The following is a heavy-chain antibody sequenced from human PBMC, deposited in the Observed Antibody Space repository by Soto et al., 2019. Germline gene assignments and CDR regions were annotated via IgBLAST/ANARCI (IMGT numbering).Heavy chain of an antibody. Sequence: PSETLSLTCTVSGGSISSSSYYWGWIRQPPGKGLEWIGSIYYSGSTYCNPSLKSRVTISVDTSKNQFSLKLSSVTAADTAVYYCATPQGYSSSSGAFDIWGQGTMVTVSS. CDR2: IYYSGST. V-gene: IGHV4-39*01. CDR3: ATPQGYSSSSGAFDI. CDR1: GGSISSSSYY. J-gene: IGHJ3*02. D-gene: IGHD6-6*01.